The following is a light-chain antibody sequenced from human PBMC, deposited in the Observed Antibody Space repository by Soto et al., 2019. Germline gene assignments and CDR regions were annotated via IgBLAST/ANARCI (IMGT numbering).Light chain of an antibody. V-gene: IGLV2-8*01. Sequence: QSALTQPPTASGAPGQPVTISCTGTSSDVGGYNYVSWYQQHPGKAPKLIIYEVNKRPSGVPAHFSGSKSGNTASLTVSGLQAEDEADYYCSSYAGSNNLRVFGTGTKLTVL. CDR1: SSDVGGYNY. CDR2: EVN. J-gene: IGLJ1*01. CDR3: SSYAGSNNLRV.